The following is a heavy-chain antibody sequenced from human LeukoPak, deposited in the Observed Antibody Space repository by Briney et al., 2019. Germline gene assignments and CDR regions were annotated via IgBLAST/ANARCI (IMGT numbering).Heavy chain of an antibody. D-gene: IGHD1-26*01. J-gene: IGHJ4*02. CDR3: ARHGSGTYDY. Sequence: SETLFLTCTVSGGSISNYYWSWIRQPPGKGLEWIGYISYSGSTSYNPSLKSRVSISVDTTKNQFSLKLNSVTAADTAVYFCARHGSGTYDYWGQGTLVTVSS. CDR2: ISYSGST. V-gene: IGHV4-59*08. CDR1: GGSISNYY.